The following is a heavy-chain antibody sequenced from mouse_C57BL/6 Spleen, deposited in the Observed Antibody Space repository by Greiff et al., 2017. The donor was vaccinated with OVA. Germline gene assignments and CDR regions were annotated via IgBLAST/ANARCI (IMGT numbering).Heavy chain of an antibody. CDR1: GYTFTSYW. CDR2: IDPSDSYT. CDR3: ARSWLLPSYWDFDV. J-gene: IGHJ1*03. Sequence: VQLQQPGAELVKPGASVKLSCKASGYTFTSYWMQWVKQRPGQGLEWIGEIDPSDSYTNYNQKFKGKATLTVDTSSSTAYMQLSSQTSEDSAVYYCARSWLLPSYWDFDVWGTGTTVTVSS. V-gene: IGHV1-50*01. D-gene: IGHD2-3*01.